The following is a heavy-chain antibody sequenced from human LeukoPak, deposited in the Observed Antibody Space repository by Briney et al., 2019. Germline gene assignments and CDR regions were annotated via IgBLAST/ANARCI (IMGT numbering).Heavy chain of an antibody. CDR3: AHSRYCSSTSCYIPFDY. J-gene: IGHJ4*02. CDR2: IYWNDDK. V-gene: IGHV2-5*01. Sequence: SGPTLVKPTQTLTLTCTFSGFSLSTSGVGVGWIRQPPGKALEWLALIYWNDDKRYSPSLKSRLTITKDTSKNQVVLTMTNMDPVDTATYYCAHSRYCSSTSCYIPFDYWGQGTLVTVSS. D-gene: IGHD2-2*02. CDR1: GFSLSTSGVG.